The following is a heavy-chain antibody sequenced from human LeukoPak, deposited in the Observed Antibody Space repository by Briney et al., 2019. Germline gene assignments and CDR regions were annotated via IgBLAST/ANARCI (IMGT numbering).Heavy chain of an antibody. CDR3: ARDQEDNPFRI. Sequence: SETLSLTCTVSGGSVSSGSYYWSWIRQPPGKGLEWIGDIYYSGSTNYNPSLKSRVTISVDTSKNQFSLKLSSVTAADTAVYYCARDQEDNPFRIWGQGTLVTVSS. V-gene: IGHV4-61*01. CDR1: GGSVSSGSYY. J-gene: IGHJ4*02. D-gene: IGHD1-1*01. CDR2: IYYSGST.